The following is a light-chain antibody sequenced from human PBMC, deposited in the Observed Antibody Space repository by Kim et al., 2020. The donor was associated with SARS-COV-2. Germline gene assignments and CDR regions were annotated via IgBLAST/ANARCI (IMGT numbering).Light chain of an antibody. V-gene: IGKV2-28*01. Sequence: DIVMTQSPLSLPVTPGEAASISCRSSQSLLHSNGYNYLDWYLQKPGQSPQLLIYLGSNRASGVPDRFSGSGSGTDFTLKISSVETEDVGIYYCMQALQAPWTFGQGTKVDIK. CDR1: QSLLHSNGYNY. CDR3: MQALQAPWT. J-gene: IGKJ1*01. CDR2: LGS.